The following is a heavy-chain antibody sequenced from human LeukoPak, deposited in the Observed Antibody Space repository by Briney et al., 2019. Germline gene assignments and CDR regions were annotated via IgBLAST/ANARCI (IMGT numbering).Heavy chain of an antibody. D-gene: IGHD4-11*01. CDR2: ISGSSGST. CDR1: GFTFSSYA. CDR3: ARWKYSNYIYYFDY. V-gene: IGHV3-23*01. J-gene: IGHJ4*02. Sequence: GGSLRLSCAASGFTFSSYAMSWVRQAPGKGLEWVSGISGSSGSTYYADSVKGRFTISRDNSKNTLYLQMNSLRAEDTAVYYCARWKYSNYIYYFDYWGQGTLVTVSS.